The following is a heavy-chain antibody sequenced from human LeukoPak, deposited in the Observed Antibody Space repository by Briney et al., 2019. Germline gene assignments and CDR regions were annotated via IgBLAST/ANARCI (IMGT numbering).Heavy chain of an antibody. Sequence: GASVKVSCKASGYTFTSYAMCWVRQAPGHGLEWMGWINTNTGNPTYAQGFTGRFVFSLDPSVSTAYLQISRLEAEDTAVYSCASFFCIDGVCYYLDYWGQGTLVTVSS. CDR2: INTNTGNP. CDR1: GYTFTSYA. D-gene: IGHD2-8*01. V-gene: IGHV7-4-1*02. CDR3: ASFFCIDGVCYYLDY. J-gene: IGHJ4*02.